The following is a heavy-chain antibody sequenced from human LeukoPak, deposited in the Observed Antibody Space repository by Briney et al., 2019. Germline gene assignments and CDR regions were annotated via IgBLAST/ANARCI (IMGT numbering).Heavy chain of an antibody. Sequence: PSETPSLTCTVSGGSISSGDYYWSWIRQPPGKGLEWIGYIYYSGSTNYNPSLKSRVTISVDTSKNQFSLKLSSVTAADTAVYYCARVATRYYYYYYMDVWGEGTTVTVSS. CDR3: ARVATRYYYYYYMDV. V-gene: IGHV4-61*08. CDR2: IYYSGST. D-gene: IGHD5-12*01. J-gene: IGHJ6*03. CDR1: GGSISSGDYY.